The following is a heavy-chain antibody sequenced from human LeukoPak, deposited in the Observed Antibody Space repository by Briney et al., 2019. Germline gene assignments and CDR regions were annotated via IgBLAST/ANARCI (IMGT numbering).Heavy chain of an antibody. D-gene: IGHD6-19*01. CDR3: ARVYPAVAGALFDY. J-gene: IGHJ4*02. Sequence: SQTLFLTCTVSGGSISSGGYYWSWIRQHPGKGLEWIGYIYYSGSTYYNPSLKSRVTISVDTSKNQFSLKLSSVTAADTAVYYCARVYPAVAGALFDYWGQGTLVTVSS. CDR1: GGSISSGGYY. V-gene: IGHV4-31*03. CDR2: IYYSGST.